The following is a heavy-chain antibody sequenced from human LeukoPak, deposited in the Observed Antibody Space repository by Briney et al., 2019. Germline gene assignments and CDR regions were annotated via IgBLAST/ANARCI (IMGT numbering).Heavy chain of an antibody. CDR3: ARGGAARLHFQN. V-gene: IGHV4-59*01. D-gene: IGHD6-6*01. CDR1: GGSISTYY. CDR2: IYHSGST. Sequence: TETLSLTCTVSGGSISTYYWNWIRQPPGKGLEWIGYIYHSGSTNYNPSLQSRVTISVDTSKNQFSLNLNSVTAADTAVYYCARGGAARLHFQNWGQGTLVTVSS. J-gene: IGHJ1*01.